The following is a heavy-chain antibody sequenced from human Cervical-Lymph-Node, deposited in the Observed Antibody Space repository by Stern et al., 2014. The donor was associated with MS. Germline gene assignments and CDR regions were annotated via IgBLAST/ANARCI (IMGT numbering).Heavy chain of an antibody. CDR1: GDSVSSNSAA. D-gene: IGHD1-7*01. Sequence: VQLVESGPGLVKPSQTLSLTCAISGDSVSSNSAAWNWIRKSPSRGREXLGRTYYRSKWYNDYAVSVKSRITINPDTSKNQFSLQLNSVTPEDTAVYYCARGNWNYDWFDPWGQGTLVTVSS. CDR3: ARGNWNYDWFDP. V-gene: IGHV6-1*01. J-gene: IGHJ5*02. CDR2: TYYRSKWYN.